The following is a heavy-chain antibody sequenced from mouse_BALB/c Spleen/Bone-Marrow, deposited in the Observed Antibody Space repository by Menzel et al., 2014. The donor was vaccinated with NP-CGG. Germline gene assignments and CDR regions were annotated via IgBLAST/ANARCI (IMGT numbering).Heavy chain of an antibody. CDR2: IDPANGNT. CDR1: GFNIKDTY. CDR3: THDYDGDWFAY. J-gene: IGHJ3*01. Sequence: VHVKQSGAELVKPGASVKLSCTASGFNIKDTYMHWVKQRPEQGLEWIGRIDPANGNTKYDPKFQGKATITADTSSNTAYLQLSSLTSEDTAVYYCTHDYDGDWFAYWGQGTLVTVSA. V-gene: IGHV14-3*02. D-gene: IGHD2-4*01.